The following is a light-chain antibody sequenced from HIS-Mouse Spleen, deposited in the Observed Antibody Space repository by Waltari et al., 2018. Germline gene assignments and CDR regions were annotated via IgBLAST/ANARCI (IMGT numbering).Light chain of an antibody. V-gene: IGLV3-21*03. Sequence: SYVLTQPPSVSVAPGKTARITCGGNNIGSKSVHWYQQKPGQAPVLVVYDDSDRPSGIPERCSGSNSATTATLTISRVEAGDEADYYCQVWDSSSDHVVFGGGTKLTVL. J-gene: IGLJ2*01. CDR1: NIGSKS. CDR3: QVWDSSSDHVV. CDR2: DDS.